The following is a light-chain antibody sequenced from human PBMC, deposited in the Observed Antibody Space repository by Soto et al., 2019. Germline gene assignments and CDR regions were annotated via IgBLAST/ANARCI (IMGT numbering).Light chain of an antibody. Sequence: DIQLTQSPSSLSASVGDRVTITCQASQDINNYLNWYQQKPGKAPKLLIFDASSVETGVPSRFSGSGSGTHFTFTISSQEPEDIATYHCQQYEDLPLTFGGGTRVELK. J-gene: IGKJ4*01. CDR2: DAS. V-gene: IGKV1-33*01. CDR3: QQYEDLPLT. CDR1: QDINNY.